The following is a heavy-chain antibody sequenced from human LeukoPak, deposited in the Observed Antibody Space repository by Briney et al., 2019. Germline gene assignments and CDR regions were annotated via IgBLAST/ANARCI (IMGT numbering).Heavy chain of an antibody. CDR1: GYTFTSYY. Sequence: ASVKVSCKASGYTFTSYYMHWVRQAPGQGLEWMGIINPSGGSTSYAQKFQGRVTMTTDESTSTAYMELSSLRSEDTAVYYCARDLSWFDPWGQGTLVTVSS. J-gene: IGHJ5*02. CDR2: INPSGGST. V-gene: IGHV1-46*01. CDR3: ARDLSWFDP.